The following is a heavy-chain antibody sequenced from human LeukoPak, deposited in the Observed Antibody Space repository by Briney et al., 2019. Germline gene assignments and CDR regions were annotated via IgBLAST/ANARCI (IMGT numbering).Heavy chain of an antibody. V-gene: IGHV3-23*01. D-gene: IGHD1-26*01. J-gene: IGHJ4*02. CDR2: IGDSGRDT. Sequence: GGSLRLSCAASGFSFSSYAMSWVRRAPGKGLEWVSGIGDSGRDTYYADSVKGRFTISKDNSKNTLYLQMNSLRAEDTAVYFCAKRVSYSDLSVYFDYWGQGTRVTVSS. CDR1: GFSFSSYA. CDR3: AKRVSYSDLSVYFDY.